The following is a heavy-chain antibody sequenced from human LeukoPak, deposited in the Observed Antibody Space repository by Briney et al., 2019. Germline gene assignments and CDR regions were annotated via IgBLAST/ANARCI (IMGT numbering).Heavy chain of an antibody. CDR2: ISYDGSNK. V-gene: IGHV3-30*18. J-gene: IGHJ5*02. Sequence: GGSLRLSCAASGFTFSSYGMHWVRQAPGKGLEWVAVISYDGSNKGYADSVKGRFTISRDNSKNTLYLQMNSLRAEDTAVYYCAKDRYSSSWEGFDPWGQGTLVTVSS. CDR3: AKDRYSSSWEGFDP. CDR1: GFTFSSYG. D-gene: IGHD6-13*01.